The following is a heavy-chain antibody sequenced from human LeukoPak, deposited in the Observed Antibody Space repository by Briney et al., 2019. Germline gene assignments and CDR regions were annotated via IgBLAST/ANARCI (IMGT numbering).Heavy chain of an antibody. Sequence: SETLSLTCTVSGGSISSYYWSWIRQPPGKGLEWIGYIYYSGSTNYNPSLKSRVTISVDTSKNQFSLKLSSVTAADTAVYYCARYIVSYPHDAFDIWGQGTMVTVSS. CDR2: IYYSGST. CDR1: GGSISSYY. J-gene: IGHJ3*02. V-gene: IGHV4-59*01. CDR3: ARYIVSYPHDAFDI. D-gene: IGHD1-26*01.